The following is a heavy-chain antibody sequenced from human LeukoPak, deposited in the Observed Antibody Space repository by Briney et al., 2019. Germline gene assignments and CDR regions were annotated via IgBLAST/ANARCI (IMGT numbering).Heavy chain of an antibody. J-gene: IGHJ4*02. V-gene: IGHV3-23*01. Sequence: TGGSLRLSCAASGFTFSSYAMSWVRQPPGKGLEWVSTISGSDGRTYYADSVKGRFTISRDNSKNTLHLHMNSLRAEDTAVYYCAKGISTPWELFDSWGQGTLVTVSS. CDR1: GFTFSSYA. D-gene: IGHD1-26*01. CDR3: AKGISTPWELFDS. CDR2: ISGSDGRT.